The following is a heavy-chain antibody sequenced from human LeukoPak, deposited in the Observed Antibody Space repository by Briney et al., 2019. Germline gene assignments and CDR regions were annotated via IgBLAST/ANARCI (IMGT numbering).Heavy chain of an antibody. CDR3: AKGKYYYDSSGSFFDY. D-gene: IGHD3-22*01. V-gene: IGHV1-69*06. J-gene: IGHJ4*02. CDR2: IIPIFGTA. CDR1: GGTFSSYA. Sequence: SVKVSCKASGGTFSSYAISWVRQAPGQGLEWMGGIIPIFGTANYAQKFQGRVTITADKSTSTAYMELSSLRSEDTAVYYCAKGKYYYDSSGSFFDYWGQGTLVTVSS.